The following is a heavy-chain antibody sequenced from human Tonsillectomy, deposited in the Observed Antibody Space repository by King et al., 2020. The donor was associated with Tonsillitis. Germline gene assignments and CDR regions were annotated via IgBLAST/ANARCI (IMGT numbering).Heavy chain of an antibody. V-gene: IGHV3-33*08. CDR2: IRYDGSNI. J-gene: IGHJ4*02. CDR3: ARGLTYYDFWSGSAPYYFDY. Sequence: VQLVESGGGVVQPGRSLRLSCAVSGFTFSSCGMHWVRQAPGKGLEWVAVIRYDGSNIYYADSVKGRFTISRDNSKNTLYLQMNSLRVEDTAVYYCARGLTYYDFWSGSAPYYFDYWGQGTLVTVSS. CDR1: GFTFSSCG. D-gene: IGHD3-3*01.